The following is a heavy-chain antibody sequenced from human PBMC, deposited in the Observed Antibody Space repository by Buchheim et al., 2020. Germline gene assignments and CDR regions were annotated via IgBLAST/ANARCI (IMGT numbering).Heavy chain of an antibody. J-gene: IGHJ6*02. Sequence: DVQLLESGGGLIQPGGSLRLSCAASGFTFSNYAMSWVRQAPGKGLEWVSSISGNIINTYYADSMKGRFTVSRDNSKNMLYLKMGTLRVEDTAAYYCAKSVDFSAYYGMDVWGQGTT. CDR3: AKSVDFSAYYGMDV. CDR1: GFTFSNYA. CDR2: ISGNIINT. V-gene: IGHV3-23*01. D-gene: IGHD3-3*01.